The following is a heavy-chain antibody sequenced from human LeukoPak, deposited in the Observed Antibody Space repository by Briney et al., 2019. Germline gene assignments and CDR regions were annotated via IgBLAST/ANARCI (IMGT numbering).Heavy chain of an antibody. CDR2: INPNSGGT. CDR1: GYTFTGYY. D-gene: IGHD3-10*01. CDR3: ARNIWFGESADAFDI. J-gene: IGHJ3*02. V-gene: IGHV1-2*02. Sequence: AASVKVSCKASGYTFTGYYMHWVRQAPGQGLEWMGWINPNSGGTNYAQKFQGRVTMTRDKSIRTAYMELGRLTSDDTAVYYCARNIWFGESADAFDIWGQGTMVTVSS.